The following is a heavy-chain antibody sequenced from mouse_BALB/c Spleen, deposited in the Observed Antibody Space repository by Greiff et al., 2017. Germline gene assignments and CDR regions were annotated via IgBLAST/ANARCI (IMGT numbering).Heavy chain of an antibody. Sequence: EVQLQQSGPELVKPGASVKIPCKASGYTFTDYNMDWVKQSHGKSLEWIGDINPNNGGTIYNQKFKGKATLTVDKSSSTAYMELRSLTSEDTAVYYCARITTVVAWYFDVWGAGTTVTVSS. D-gene: IGHD1-1*01. CDR3: ARITTVVAWYFDV. J-gene: IGHJ1*01. V-gene: IGHV1-18*01. CDR2: INPNNGGT. CDR1: GYTFTDYN.